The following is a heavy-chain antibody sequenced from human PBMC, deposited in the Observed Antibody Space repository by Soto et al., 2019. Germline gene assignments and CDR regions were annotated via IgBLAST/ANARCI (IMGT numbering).Heavy chain of an antibody. CDR2: INPKSGAT. CDR3: AYYCAQSTYGCDAYLQHGLVV. CDR1: GYRFTGYG. J-gene: IGHJ6*02. D-gene: IGHD3-16*01. V-gene: IGHV1-2*02. Sequence: GASVKVSCKASGYRFTGYGLHWVRQAPGQGLQWMGWINPKSGATDYAQKFQGRVTMTREMSTNTAYLALSGLRSDDTADDTAAYYCAQSTYGCDAYLQHGLVVWGQGTTVNVSS.